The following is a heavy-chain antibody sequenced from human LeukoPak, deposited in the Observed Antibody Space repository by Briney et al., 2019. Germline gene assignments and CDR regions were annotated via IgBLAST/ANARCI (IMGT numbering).Heavy chain of an antibody. D-gene: IGHD1-26*01. J-gene: IGHJ6*03. CDR2: ISWNSGSI. CDR3: AKSGGSYYYYYMDV. Sequence: GGSLRLSCEASGFTFDDYAMHWVRQAPGKGLEWVSGISWNSGSIGYADSVKGRFTISRDNDKNSLYLQTNSLRVEDTALYYCAKSGGSYYYYYMDVWGKGTTVTISS. CDR1: GFTFDDYA. V-gene: IGHV3-9*01.